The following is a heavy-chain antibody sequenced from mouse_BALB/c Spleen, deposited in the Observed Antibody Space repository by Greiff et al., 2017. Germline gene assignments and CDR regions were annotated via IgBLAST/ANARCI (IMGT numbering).Heavy chain of an antibody. CDR3: ARGGTYYRYDWFAY. Sequence: EVQVVESGGGLVQPGGSLRLSCATSGFTFTDYYMSWVRQPPGKALEWLGFIRNKANGYTTEYSASVKGRFTISRDNSQSILYLQMNTLRAEDSATYYCARGGTYYRYDWFAYWGQGTLVTVSA. CDR2: IRNKANGYTT. V-gene: IGHV7-3*02. J-gene: IGHJ3*01. D-gene: IGHD2-14*01. CDR1: GFTFTDYY.